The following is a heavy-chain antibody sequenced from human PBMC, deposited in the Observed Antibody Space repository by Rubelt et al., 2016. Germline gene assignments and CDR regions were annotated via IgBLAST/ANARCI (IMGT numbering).Heavy chain of an antibody. CDR1: G. D-gene: IGHD1-14*01. CDR2: LSAYNGNT. Sequence: GISWVRQAPGQGLEWMGWLSAYNGNTNYAQKLQGRVTMTTDTSTSTDYMELRSLRSDDTAVYYCARTTVGNWFDPWGQGTLVTVSS. V-gene: IGHV1-18*01. J-gene: IGHJ5*02. CDR3: ARTTVGNWFDP.